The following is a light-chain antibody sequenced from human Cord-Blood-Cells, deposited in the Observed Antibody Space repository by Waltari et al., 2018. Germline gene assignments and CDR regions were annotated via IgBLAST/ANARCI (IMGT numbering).Light chain of an antibody. CDR3: CSYAGSSTWV. CDR1: SSDVGSYNL. Sequence: QSALTHPASVSGPPGQSLTISCTGTSSDVGSYNLVSLYQQHPGKAPNLMIYEGSKRPSGVSNRFSGSKSGNTASLTISGLQAEDEADYYCCSYAGSSTWVFGGGTKLTVL. J-gene: IGLJ3*02. CDR2: EGS. V-gene: IGLV2-23*01.